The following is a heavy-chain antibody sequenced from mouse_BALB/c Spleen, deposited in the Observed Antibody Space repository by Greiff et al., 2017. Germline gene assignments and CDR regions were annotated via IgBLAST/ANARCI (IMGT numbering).Heavy chain of an antibody. CDR3: TRRGGYYYAMDY. J-gene: IGHJ4*01. Sequence: VQLQQPGAELVKPGASVKLSCKASGYTFTSYYMYWVKQRPGQGLEWIGGINPSNGGTNFNEKFKSKATLTVDKSSSTAYMQLSSLTSEDSAVYYCTRRGGYYYAMDYWGQGTSVTVSS. D-gene: IGHD2-2*01. CDR1: GYTFTSYY. V-gene: IGHV1S81*02. CDR2: INPSNGGT.